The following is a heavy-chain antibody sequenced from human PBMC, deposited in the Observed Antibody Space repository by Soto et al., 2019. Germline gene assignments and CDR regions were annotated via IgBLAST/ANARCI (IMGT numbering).Heavy chain of an antibody. Sequence: PSETLSRTCTVSGGSISSYSWSGIRQPAGKGLEWIGRIYTSGSTNYNPSLKSRVTMSVDTSKNQFSLKLSSVTAADTAVYYCARACSSNSCYDVFDYWGQGTLVTVSS. CDR3: ARACSSNSCYDVFDY. J-gene: IGHJ4*02. D-gene: IGHD2-2*01. CDR2: IYTSGST. V-gene: IGHV4-4*07. CDR1: GGSISSYS.